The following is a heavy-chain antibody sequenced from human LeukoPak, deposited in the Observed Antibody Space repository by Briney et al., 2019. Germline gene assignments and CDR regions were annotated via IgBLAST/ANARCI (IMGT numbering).Heavy chain of an antibody. CDR1: GFTFSSYA. V-gene: IGHV3-30*04. D-gene: IGHD2-2*01. Sequence: GGSLRLSCAASGFTFSSYAMHWVRQAPGKGLEWVAVISYDGSNKYYADSVKGRFTISRGNSKNTVYLQMSSLRAEDTAVYYCARDVVAVTRGPFDYWGQGTLVTVSS. J-gene: IGHJ4*02. CDR3: ARDVVAVTRGPFDY. CDR2: ISYDGSNK.